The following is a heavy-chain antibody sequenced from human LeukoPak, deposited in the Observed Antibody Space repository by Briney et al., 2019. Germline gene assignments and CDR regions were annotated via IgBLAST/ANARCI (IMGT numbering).Heavy chain of an antibody. Sequence: PSETLSLTCTVSGGSISSSSYYWGWIRQPPGKGLEWIGSIYYSGSTYYNPSLKSRVTISVDTSKNQFSLKLSSVTAADTAVYYCARDSPRLAAFDIWGQGTMVTVSS. CDR1: GGSISSSSYY. CDR2: IYYSGST. D-gene: IGHD5/OR15-5a*01. V-gene: IGHV4-39*02. CDR3: ARDSPRLAAFDI. J-gene: IGHJ3*02.